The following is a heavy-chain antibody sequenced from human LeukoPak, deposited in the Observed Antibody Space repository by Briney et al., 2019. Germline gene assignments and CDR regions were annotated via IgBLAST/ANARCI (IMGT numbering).Heavy chain of an antibody. CDR1: GFTFSSYG. Sequence: GGSLRLSCAASGFTFSSYGMSWVRQAPGKGLEWVSAISGSGGSTYYADSVKGRFTIPRDNSKNTLTLQKNSLRAEDTAVYYCAKDRGYNILTGYSKGHYFDYWGQGTLVTVSS. CDR3: AKDRGYNILTGYSKGHYFDY. V-gene: IGHV3-23*01. J-gene: IGHJ4*02. CDR2: ISGSGGST. D-gene: IGHD3-9*01.